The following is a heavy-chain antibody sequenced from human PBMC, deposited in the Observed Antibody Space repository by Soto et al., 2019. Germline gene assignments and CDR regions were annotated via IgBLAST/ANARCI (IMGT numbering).Heavy chain of an antibody. CDR3: ARDFGSDLSAPGAVFDS. V-gene: IGHV1-18*01. CDR2: ISAYSGNT. CDR1: GYIFTSDG. J-gene: IGHJ5*01. D-gene: IGHD3-3*01. Sequence: AAGKVSCEASGYIFTSDGISWVRQAPGQGLEWMGWISAYSGNTKYAQNLQGRVTLTTDTSTYTAYMELRSLQSDDTAVYYCARDFGSDLSAPGAVFDSWGQRAPVPVSP.